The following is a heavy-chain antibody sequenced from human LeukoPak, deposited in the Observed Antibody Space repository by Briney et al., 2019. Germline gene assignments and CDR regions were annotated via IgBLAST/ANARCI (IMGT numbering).Heavy chain of an antibody. CDR2: ISYSGGST. J-gene: IGHJ4*02. D-gene: IGHD4-23*01. CDR1: GFSFSNFA. Sequence: TGGSLRLSCAASGFSFSNFAMIWVRQAPGKGLEWVSGISYSGGSTYYADSVKGRFTISRDNSKNTQYLEMSSLRAEDTAVYYCASGGDYDGALDYWGQGTLVTVSS. CDR3: ASGGDYDGALDY. V-gene: IGHV3-23*01.